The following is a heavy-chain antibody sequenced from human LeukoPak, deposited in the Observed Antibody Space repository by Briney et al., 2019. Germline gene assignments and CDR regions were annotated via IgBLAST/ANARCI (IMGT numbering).Heavy chain of an antibody. J-gene: IGHJ4*02. CDR2: VYSGGST. V-gene: IGHV3-53*01. D-gene: IGHD6-13*01. CDR3: ARPSWGSSSWYYFDY. Sequence: PGGSLRPSCAASGFTVSNNYMSWVRQAPGKGLEWVSVVYSGGSTFYADSVKGRFTISRDNSKNTLYLHMNSLRAEDTAVYYCARPSWGSSSWYYFDYWGQGTLVAVSS. CDR1: GFTVSNNY.